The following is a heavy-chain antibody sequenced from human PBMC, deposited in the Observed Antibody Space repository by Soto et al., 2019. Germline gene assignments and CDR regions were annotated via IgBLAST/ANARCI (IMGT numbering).Heavy chain of an antibody. V-gene: IGHV3-33*08. CDR3: ARVFDTYYFDS. D-gene: IGHD3-9*01. Sequence: GGSLRLSCVASGFTFRNAWMSWVRQAPGKGLEWVAVIWSDGNNKYYADSVKGRFTISRDNSKKTLYLQMNSLRAEDTAVYYCARVFDTYYFDSWGQGNMVTVSS. CDR2: IWSDGNNK. J-gene: IGHJ4*02. CDR1: GFTFRNAW.